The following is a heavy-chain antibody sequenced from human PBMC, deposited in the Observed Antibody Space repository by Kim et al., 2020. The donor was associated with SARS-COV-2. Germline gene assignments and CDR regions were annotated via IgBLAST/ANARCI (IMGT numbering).Heavy chain of an antibody. V-gene: IGHV3-30*02. Sequence: DSVKGRFTISIDRSKNMLDLQMNSLRAEDTAVYYCAKGTESSGGYTTFDNWGQGTLVTVSS. D-gene: IGHD6-19*01. J-gene: IGHJ4*02. CDR3: AKGTESSGGYTTFDN.